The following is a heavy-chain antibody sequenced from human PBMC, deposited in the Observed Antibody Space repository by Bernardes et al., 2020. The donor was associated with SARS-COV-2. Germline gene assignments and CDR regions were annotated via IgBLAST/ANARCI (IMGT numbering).Heavy chain of an antibody. Sequence: ASVKVSCQASGYPFSSYNCAWVRQAPARGGDGMGWISYYNGDTHYAQQFQGRVTMTTDTSTSTAYMELRCLKSGDPAVYYCARDAGSSGIDHWGPGTLVTVSS. D-gene: IGHD3-22*01. J-gene: IGHJ1*01. V-gene: IGHV1-18*04. CDR1: GYPFSSYN. CDR3: ARDAGSSGIDH. CDR2: ISYYNGDT.